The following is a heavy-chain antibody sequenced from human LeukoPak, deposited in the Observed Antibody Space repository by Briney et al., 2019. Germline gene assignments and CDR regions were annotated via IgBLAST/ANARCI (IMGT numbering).Heavy chain of an antibody. CDR2: ISTSSSYI. CDR3: AKDLTYYYGSRGNWFDP. D-gene: IGHD3-22*01. Sequence: GGSLRLSCAASGFTFSNYNMNWVRQAPGKGLEWVSSISTSSSYIYYADSVKGRFTISRDNAKKSPYLQMNSLRAEDTAVYYCAKDLTYYYGSRGNWFDPWGQGTLVTVSS. J-gene: IGHJ5*02. CDR1: GFTFSNYN. V-gene: IGHV3-21*04.